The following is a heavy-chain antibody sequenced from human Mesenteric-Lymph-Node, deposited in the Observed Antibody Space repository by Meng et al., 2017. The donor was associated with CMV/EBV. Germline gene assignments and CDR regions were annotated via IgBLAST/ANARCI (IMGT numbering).Heavy chain of an antibody. D-gene: IGHD4-23*01. CDR2: INPNSGVT. CDR3: ARNFYGGNSEFDY. CDR1: GYTFTGYY. J-gene: IGHJ4*02. V-gene: IGHV1-2*02. Sequence: GESLKISCKASGYTFTGYYMHWVRQAPGQGLEWMGWINPNSGVTNYAQKFQGRVTMTRDTSISTAYMELSRLRSDDTAVYYCARNFYGGNSEFDYWGQGTLVTVSS.